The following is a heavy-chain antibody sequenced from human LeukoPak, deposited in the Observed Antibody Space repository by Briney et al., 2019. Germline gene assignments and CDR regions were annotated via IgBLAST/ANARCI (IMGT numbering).Heavy chain of an antibody. V-gene: IGHV3-33*01. Sequence: GGSLRLSCAASGFTFSSNGMHWVRQAPGKGLEWVAVIWYDGSNKYYADSVKGRFTTSRDNSKNTLFLQMNSLRAEDTAVYYCARDVWGASYSMLDYWGQGTLVTVSS. CDR3: ARDVWGASYSMLDY. CDR1: GFTFSSNG. J-gene: IGHJ4*02. CDR2: IWYDGSNK. D-gene: IGHD3-16*01.